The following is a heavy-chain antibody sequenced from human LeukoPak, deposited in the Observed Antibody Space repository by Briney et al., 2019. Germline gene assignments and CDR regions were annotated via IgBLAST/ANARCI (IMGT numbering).Heavy chain of an antibody. D-gene: IGHD6-25*01. V-gene: IGHV4-39*01. J-gene: IGHJ4*02. CDR1: GGSISSSSYY. CDR3: ARHVRLFDY. Sequence: PSETLSLTCTVSGGSISSSSYYWGWIRQPPGKGLEWIGSIYYSGSTSYNPSLKSRVTISVHTSKNQFSLKLSSVTAADTAVYYCARHVRLFDYWGQGTLVTVSS. CDR2: IYYSGST.